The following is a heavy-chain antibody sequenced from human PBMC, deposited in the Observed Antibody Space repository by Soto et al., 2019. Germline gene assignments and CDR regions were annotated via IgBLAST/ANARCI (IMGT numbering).Heavy chain of an antibody. J-gene: IGHJ3*02. CDR1: GGSFSGYY. Sequence: PSKTLSLTCAVYGGSFSGYYWSWIRQPPGKGLEWIGEINHSGSTNYNPSLKSRVTISVDTSKNQFSLKLSSVTAADTAVYYCARGGWYYDSSGAFDIWGQGTMVT. V-gene: IGHV4-34*01. CDR2: INHSGST. CDR3: ARGGWYYDSSGAFDI. D-gene: IGHD3-22*01.